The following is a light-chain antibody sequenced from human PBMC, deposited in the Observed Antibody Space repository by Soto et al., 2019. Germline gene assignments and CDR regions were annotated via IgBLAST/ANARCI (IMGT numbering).Light chain of an antibody. CDR1: SSDVGGYNY. J-gene: IGLJ2*01. V-gene: IGLV2-8*01. Sequence: QSALTQPPSASGSPGQSVTISCTGTSSDVGGYNYVSWYQHHPDKAPKLIIYEVYKRPSGAPDRFSGSKSGNTASLTVSGLQAEDEAEYYCSSYAASDSFVVFGGGTKVTVL. CDR2: EVY. CDR3: SSYAASDSFVV.